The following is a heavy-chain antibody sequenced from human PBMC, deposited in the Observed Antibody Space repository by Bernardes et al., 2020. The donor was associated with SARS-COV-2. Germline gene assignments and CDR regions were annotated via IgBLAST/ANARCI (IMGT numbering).Heavy chain of an antibody. Sequence: SETLSLTCAVSGGSISSSNWWNWVRQPPGKGLEWIGEIYHRGSTNYNPSLKSRVTMSVDKSMNTLYLQMNSLRAEDTAVYYCAREEVTAFGVFTKGGGLYHHYGLDVWGQGTTVTVSS. D-gene: IGHD3-3*01. CDR1: GGSISSSNW. V-gene: IGHV4-4*02. CDR2: IYHRGST. J-gene: IGHJ6*02. CDR3: AREEVTAFGVFTKGGGLYHHYGLDV.